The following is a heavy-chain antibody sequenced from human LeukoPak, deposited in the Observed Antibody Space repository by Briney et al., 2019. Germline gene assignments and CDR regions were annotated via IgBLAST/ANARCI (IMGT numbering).Heavy chain of an antibody. Sequence: GGSLRLSCAASGFTFSSYGMHWVRQAPGKGLEWVAVISYDGSNKYYADSVKGRFTISRDNSKNTLYLQMNSLRAEDTAVYYCAKDVSLPVGYSGYDDGYWGQGTLVTVSS. CDR1: GFTFSSYG. D-gene: IGHD5-12*01. CDR2: ISYDGSNK. J-gene: IGHJ4*02. V-gene: IGHV3-30*18. CDR3: AKDVSLPVGYSGYDDGY.